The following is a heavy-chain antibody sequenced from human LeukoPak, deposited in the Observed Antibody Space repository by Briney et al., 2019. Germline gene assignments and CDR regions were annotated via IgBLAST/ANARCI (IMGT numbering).Heavy chain of an antibody. J-gene: IGHJ5*01. CDR1: GFTFYMYA. CDR2: MCGTAGCT. Sequence: GGSLRLSCQASGFTFYMYAMSWVRKAPGKGLEWVASMCGTAGCTFYPDSVKGRFTISRDNSKNVLYLRMNSLTAEDTAIYYCAKDRPNFHENSGHYYRRDGDSWGQGTLVTVSS. D-gene: IGHD3-22*01. V-gene: IGHV3-23*01. CDR3: AKDRPNFHENSGHYYRRDGDS.